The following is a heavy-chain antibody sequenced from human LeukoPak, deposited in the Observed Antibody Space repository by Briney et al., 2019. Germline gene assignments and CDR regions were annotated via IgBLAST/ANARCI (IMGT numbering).Heavy chain of an antibody. V-gene: IGHV3-23*01. D-gene: IGHD6-19*01. CDR1: GFTFSSYA. CDR2: ISGSGGST. CDR3: AKPLIAVAGTSAFDY. Sequence: GGSLRLSCAASGFTFSSYAMSWVRQPPGKGLEWVSAISGSGGSTYYADSVKGRFTISRDNSKNTLYLQMNSLRAEDTAVYYCAKPLIAVAGTSAFDYWGQGTLVTVSS. J-gene: IGHJ4*02.